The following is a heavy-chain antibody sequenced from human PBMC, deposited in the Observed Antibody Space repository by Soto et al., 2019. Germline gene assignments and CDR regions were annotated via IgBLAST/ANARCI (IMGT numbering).Heavy chain of an antibody. CDR3: ARDKITGLFDY. V-gene: IGHV4-34*01. CDR1: GGSFSGYY. CDR2: INHSGST. Sequence: QVQLQQWGAGLLKPSETLSLTCAVYGGSFSGYYWTWIRQPPGTGLEWIGEINHSGSTNYNPSLKSRVTISXXTSKNQFSLKLTSVTAPDTAVYYCARDKITGLFDYWGQGTLVTVSS. D-gene: IGHD2-8*02. J-gene: IGHJ4*02.